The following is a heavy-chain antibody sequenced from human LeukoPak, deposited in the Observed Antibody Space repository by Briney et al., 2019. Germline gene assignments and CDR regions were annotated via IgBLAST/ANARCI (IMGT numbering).Heavy chain of an antibody. V-gene: IGHV3-9*01. CDR3: AKDHYYGSGSYYNDNYMDV. CDR2: ISWNSGSI. J-gene: IGHJ6*03. D-gene: IGHD3-10*01. Sequence: GRSLRLSCAASGFTFDDYAMHWVRQAPGTGLEWVSGISWNSGSIGYADSVKGRFTISRDNSKNTLYLQMNSLRVEDTAVYYCAKDHYYGSGSYYNDNYMDVWGKGTTVTISS. CDR1: GFTFDDYA.